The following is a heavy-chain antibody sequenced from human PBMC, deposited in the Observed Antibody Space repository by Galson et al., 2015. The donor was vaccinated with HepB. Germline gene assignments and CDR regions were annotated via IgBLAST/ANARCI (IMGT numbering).Heavy chain of an antibody. J-gene: IGHJ4*02. D-gene: IGHD2-8*02. CDR1: GHTFTSYG. CDR3: ARVVLVQPLCYFDY. CDR2: ISAYNGNT. Sequence: SVKVSCKASGHTFTSYGISWVRQAPGQGLEWMGWISAYNGNTNYAQKLQGRVTMTTDTSTSTAYMELRSLRSDDTAVYYCARVVLVQPLCYFDYWGQGTLVTVSS. V-gene: IGHV1-18*04.